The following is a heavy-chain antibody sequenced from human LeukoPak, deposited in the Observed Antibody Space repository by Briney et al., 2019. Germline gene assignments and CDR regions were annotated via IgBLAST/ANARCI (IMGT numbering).Heavy chain of an antibody. V-gene: IGHV4-59*01. CDR1: GGSISSYY. CDR2: IYYSGNT. CDR3: VVSCYWACYGMDV. D-gene: IGHD2-15*01. J-gene: IGHJ6*02. Sequence: SETLSLTCTVSGGSISSYYCSWIRQPPGKGLEWIGSIYYSGNTNYNPSLKSRVTISVDTFKNQFSLKLSSVTAADTAVYYCVVSCYWACYGMDVWGQGTTVTVSS.